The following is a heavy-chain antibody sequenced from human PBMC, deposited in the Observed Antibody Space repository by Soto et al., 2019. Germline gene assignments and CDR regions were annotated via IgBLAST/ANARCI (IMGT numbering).Heavy chain of an antibody. V-gene: IGHV1-2*04. CDR3: ARGHSTDCSNGVCSFFYNHEMDV. J-gene: IGHJ6*02. D-gene: IGHD2-8*01. Sequence: ASVKVSCKASGYSFTDYHIHWVRQAPGQGLEWLGRINPKSGGTSTAQKFQGWVTMTRDRSISTVYMELTRLRTDDTAVYFCARGHSTDCSNGVCSFFYNHEMDVWGQGTTVTVSS. CDR1: GYSFTDYH. CDR2: INPKSGGT.